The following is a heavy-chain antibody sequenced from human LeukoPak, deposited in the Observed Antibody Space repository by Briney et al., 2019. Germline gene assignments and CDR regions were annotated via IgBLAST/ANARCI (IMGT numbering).Heavy chain of an antibody. CDR1: GYTFSSYA. V-gene: IGHV1-3*01. CDR3: ARGDYGLDV. CDR2: INAGNGNT. Sequence: ASVKVSCKASGYTFSSYAMHWVRQAPGQSLEWMGWINAGNGNTKYSQKFLDRVSITRDASASTAYMELSGLRFEDTAVYYCARGDYGLDVWGQGTTVTVSS. J-gene: IGHJ6*02. D-gene: IGHD3-16*01.